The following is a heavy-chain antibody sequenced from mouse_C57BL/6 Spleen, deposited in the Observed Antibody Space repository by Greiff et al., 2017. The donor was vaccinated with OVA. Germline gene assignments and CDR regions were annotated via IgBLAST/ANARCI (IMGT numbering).Heavy chain of an antibody. J-gene: IGHJ4*01. CDR1: GYTFTDYY. Sequence: EVQLQQSGPELVKPGASVKISCKASGYTFTDYYMNWVKQSPGKSLEWIGDINPNNGGTSYNQKFKGKATLTVDKSSSTAYMELRSLTSEDSAVYYCARWLRLDYYAMDYWGQGTSVTVSS. D-gene: IGHD3-2*02. CDR3: ARWLRLDYYAMDY. V-gene: IGHV1-26*01. CDR2: INPNNGGT.